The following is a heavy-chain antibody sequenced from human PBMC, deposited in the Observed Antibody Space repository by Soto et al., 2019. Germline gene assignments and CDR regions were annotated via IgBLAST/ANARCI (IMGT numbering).Heavy chain of an antibody. CDR2: ISGSGAGT. J-gene: IGHJ6*02. CDR1: GFPFSSYA. Sequence: EVQLLESGGGLVQPGGSLRLSCAASGFPFSSYAMSWVRQAPGTGLEWVSAISGSGAGTYHSDSVKGRFTISRDNSKNTLYMQMNSLRAEDTAVYYCAKGPPEGQHHYYYGMAVWGQGTTVTVSS. V-gene: IGHV3-23*01. CDR3: AKGPPEGQHHYYYGMAV.